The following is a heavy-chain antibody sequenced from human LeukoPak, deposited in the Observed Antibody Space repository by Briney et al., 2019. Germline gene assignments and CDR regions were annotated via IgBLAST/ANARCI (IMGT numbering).Heavy chain of an antibody. CDR1: GYTFTSYD. J-gene: IGHJ5*02. D-gene: IGHD3-3*01. Sequence: ASVKVSCKASGYTFTSYDINWVRQAPGQGLEWMGWISAYNGNTNYAQKLQGRVTMTTDTSTSTAYMELRSLRSDDTAVYYCARDIPFYYDFWSGPTERRPFDPWGQGTLVTVSS. CDR2: ISAYNGNT. CDR3: ARDIPFYYDFWSGPTERRPFDP. V-gene: IGHV1-18*01.